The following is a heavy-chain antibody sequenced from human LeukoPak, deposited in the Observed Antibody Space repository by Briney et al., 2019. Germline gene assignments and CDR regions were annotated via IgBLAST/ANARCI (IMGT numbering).Heavy chain of an antibody. CDR1: GGSISSYY. V-gene: IGHV4-4*07. CDR3: ARETHNYYDSSGYPLDY. CDR2: IYTSGRT. D-gene: IGHD3-22*01. Sequence: PSETLSLTCTVSGGSISSYYWSWIRQPAGKGLEWIGRIYTSGRTNYNPSLKSRVTISIDTSKNQFSLKLSSVTAADTAVYYCARETHNYYDSSGYPLDYWGQGTLVTVSS. J-gene: IGHJ4*02.